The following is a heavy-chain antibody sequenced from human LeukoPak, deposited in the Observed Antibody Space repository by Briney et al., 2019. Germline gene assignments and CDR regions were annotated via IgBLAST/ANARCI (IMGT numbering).Heavy chain of an antibody. CDR3: ASLTYSSSWSDY. V-gene: IGHV1-46*01. CDR1: GYTFTSYY. J-gene: IGHJ4*02. D-gene: IGHD6-13*01. Sequence: ASVKVSCKASGYTFTSYYMHWVRQAPGQGLEWMGIINPSGGSTSYAQKFQGRVTMTRDTSISTAYMELSRLRSDDTAVYYCASLTYSSSWSDYWGQGTLVTVSS. CDR2: INPSGGST.